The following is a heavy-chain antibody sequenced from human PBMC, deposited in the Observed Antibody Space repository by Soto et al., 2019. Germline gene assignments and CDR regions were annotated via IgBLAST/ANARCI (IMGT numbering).Heavy chain of an antibody. CDR1: GFTFSSYG. J-gene: IGHJ4*02. CDR2: ISYDGSNK. Sequence: GGSLRLSCAASGFTFSSYGMHWVRQAPGKGLEWVAVISYDGSNKYYADSVKGRFTISRDNSKNTLYLQMNSPRAEDTAVYYCAKGTFGSGFLDYWGQGTLVTVSS. CDR3: AKGTFGSGFLDY. V-gene: IGHV3-30*18. D-gene: IGHD3-10*01.